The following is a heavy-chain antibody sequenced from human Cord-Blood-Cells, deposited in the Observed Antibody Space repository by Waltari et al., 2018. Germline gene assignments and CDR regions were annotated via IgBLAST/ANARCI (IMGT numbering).Heavy chain of an antibody. CDR3: ARGKGTIFGVVILQKQDFQH. J-gene: IGHJ1*01. V-gene: IGHV1-69*06. CDR1: GGTVSSYA. CDR2: IIPIFGTA. Sequence: QVQLVQSGAEVKKPGSSVKVSCKASGGTVSSYAISWMRQAPGQGLEWMGGIIPIFGTANYAQKFQGRVTITADKSTSTAYMELSSLRSEDTAVYYCARGKGTIFGVVILQKQDFQHWGQGTLVTVSS. D-gene: IGHD3-3*01.